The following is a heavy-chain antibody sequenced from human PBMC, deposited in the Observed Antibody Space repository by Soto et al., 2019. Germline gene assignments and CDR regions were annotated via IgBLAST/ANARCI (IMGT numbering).Heavy chain of an antibody. CDR3: AREGGSETLQPSYNWFDT. CDR2: INANNGGA. D-gene: IGHD6-25*01. V-gene: IGHV1-2*02. J-gene: IGHJ5*02. Sequence: ASVKVSCKASGYTFTDYHIHWVRQAPGQSLEFMGWINANNGGAGSTQQFQGRVTVTRDTSITTVYMELSNLRSDDTAVYYCAREGGSETLQPSYNWFDTWGQGTLVTVSS. CDR1: GYTFTDYH.